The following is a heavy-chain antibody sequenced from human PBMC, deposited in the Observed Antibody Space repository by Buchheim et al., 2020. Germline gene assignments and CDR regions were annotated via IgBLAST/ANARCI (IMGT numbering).Heavy chain of an antibody. Sequence: QVQLVQSGAEVKKAGASVKVSCKASGYSFTSYGITWVRQAPGQGLEWMGWINGYNGNTKYAQKLLDRVTMTTDTSTTTAYMELSSLRFDDTAVYYCARVKSSSSNWFDPWGQGTL. CDR1: GYSFTSYG. D-gene: IGHD6-6*01. CDR3: ARVKSSSSNWFDP. CDR2: INGYNGNT. J-gene: IGHJ5*02. V-gene: IGHV1-18*01.